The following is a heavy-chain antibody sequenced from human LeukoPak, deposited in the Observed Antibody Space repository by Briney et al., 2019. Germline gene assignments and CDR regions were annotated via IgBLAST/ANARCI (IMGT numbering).Heavy chain of an antibody. D-gene: IGHD3-16*01. CDR1: GFTFADYG. V-gene: IGHV3-20*04. CDR3: AREWITSNCDY. CDR2: INWNGGST. J-gene: IGHJ4*02. Sequence: GGSLRLSCAASGFTFADYGMSWVRQAPGKGLEWVSCINWNGGSTGYADSVKGRFTISRDNPKNTLYLQMKSLRAEDTAVYYCAREWITSNCDYWGKGTLVTVSS.